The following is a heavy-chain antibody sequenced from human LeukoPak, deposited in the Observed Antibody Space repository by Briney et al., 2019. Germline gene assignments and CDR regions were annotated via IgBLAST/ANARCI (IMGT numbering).Heavy chain of an antibody. D-gene: IGHD6-13*01. CDR3: ASEATAAGHSGLFDY. J-gene: IGHJ4*02. Sequence: PGGSLRLSCAASGFTFSNYWMSWVRPAPGKGLEWVANIKQDGSEKYYVDSVKGRFTISRDNAKNSLYLQMNSLRAEDTAVYYCASEATAAGHSGLFDYWGQGTLVTVSS. CDR2: IKQDGSEK. CDR1: GFTFSNYW. V-gene: IGHV3-7*01.